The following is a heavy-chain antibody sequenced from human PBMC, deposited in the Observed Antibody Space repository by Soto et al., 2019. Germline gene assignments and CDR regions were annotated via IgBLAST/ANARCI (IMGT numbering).Heavy chain of an antibody. Sequence: PGGSLRLSCAASGFTFSSYAMSWVRQAPGKGLEWVSAISGSGGSTYYADSVKGRFTISRDNSKNTLYLQMNSLRAEDTAVYYCAKDGPVEVDYYYYYYGMDVWGQGTTVTVSS. CDR3: AKDGPVEVDYYYYYYGMDV. V-gene: IGHV3-23*01. D-gene: IGHD2-15*01. CDR2: ISGSGGST. J-gene: IGHJ6*02. CDR1: GFTFSSYA.